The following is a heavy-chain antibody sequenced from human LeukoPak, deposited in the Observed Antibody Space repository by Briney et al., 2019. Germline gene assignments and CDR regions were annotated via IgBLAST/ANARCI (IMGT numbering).Heavy chain of an antibody. D-gene: IGHD1-26*01. CDR3: ARDRRVGARTDYFDY. J-gene: IGHJ4*02. Sequence: GGSLRLSCAASGFTFSSYWMSWVRQAPGKGLEWVANIKQDGSEKYYVDSVKGRFTISRDNAKNSLYLQMNSLRAEDTAVYYCARDRRVGARTDYFDYWGQGTLVTVSS. V-gene: IGHV3-7*01. CDR2: IKQDGSEK. CDR1: GFTFSSYW.